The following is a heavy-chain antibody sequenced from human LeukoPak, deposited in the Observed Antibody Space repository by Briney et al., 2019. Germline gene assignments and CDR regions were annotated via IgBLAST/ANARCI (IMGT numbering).Heavy chain of an antibody. Sequence: SETLSLTCTVSGDPITTSSDYKWTWLRQPPRKGLEWIGYIYYSGSTNYNPSLQSRVTIPVDTSNNQLSLKLTSVTAADTAVYYCAREYSAFDYWGQGTLVTVSS. D-gene: IGHD5-12*01. CDR1: GDPITTSSDY. J-gene: IGHJ4*02. CDR3: AREYSAFDY. V-gene: IGHV4-61*08. CDR2: IYYSGST.